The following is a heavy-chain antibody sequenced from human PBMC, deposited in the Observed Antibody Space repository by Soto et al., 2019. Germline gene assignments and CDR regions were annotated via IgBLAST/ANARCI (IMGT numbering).Heavy chain of an antibody. CDR3: ARDPTPMVRGVTIFDY. D-gene: IGHD3-10*01. V-gene: IGHV1-69*08. Sequence: QVQLVQSGAEVKKPGSSVKVSCKASGGTFSSYTISWVRQAPGQGLEWMGRIIPILGIANYAQKFQGRDTITADKSTSTGYMELSSVRSEDTAVYYCARDPTPMVRGVTIFDYWGQGTLVTVSS. J-gene: IGHJ4*02. CDR1: GGTFSSYT. CDR2: IIPILGIA.